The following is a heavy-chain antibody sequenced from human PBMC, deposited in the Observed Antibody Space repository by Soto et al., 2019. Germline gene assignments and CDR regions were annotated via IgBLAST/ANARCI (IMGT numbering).Heavy chain of an antibody. D-gene: IGHD6-19*01. Sequence: SETLSLTCTVSGGSISSGGYYWSWIRQHPGKGLEWIGYIYYSGSTYYNPSLKSRVTISVDTSKNQFSLKLSSVTAADTAVYYCAREEKAPVSSVAGTSAWFDPWGQGTLVTVSS. CDR3: AREEKAPVSSVAGTSAWFDP. V-gene: IGHV4-31*03. J-gene: IGHJ5*02. CDR1: GGSISSGGYY. CDR2: IYYSGST.